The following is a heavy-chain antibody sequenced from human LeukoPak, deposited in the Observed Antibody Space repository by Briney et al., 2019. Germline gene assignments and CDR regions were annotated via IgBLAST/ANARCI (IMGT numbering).Heavy chain of an antibody. Sequence: SETLSLTCTVSGGSICSSSYYWGWIRQPPGRGLEWNVSIYYRGSTYYNPSLKSRFTISVNTSKNQFSLKLSSVAAANTAVYYSAREAGIAAAGTFWFDPWGQGTLVTVSS. CDR3: AREAGIAAAGTFWFDP. CDR2: IYYRGST. D-gene: IGHD6-13*01. J-gene: IGHJ5*02. CDR1: GGSICSSSYY. V-gene: IGHV4-39*02.